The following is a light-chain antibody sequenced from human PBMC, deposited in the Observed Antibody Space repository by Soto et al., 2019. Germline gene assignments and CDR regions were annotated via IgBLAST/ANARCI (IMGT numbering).Light chain of an antibody. CDR2: RAS. CDR3: QRYSNWPYT. V-gene: IGKV3-15*01. CDR1: QHVSSN. Sequence: EIVMTQSPATLSVSPGGSATLSCRASQHVSSNFAWYRQKPGQAPTLLIYRASTRATGIPARFSGSGSGTELTLSISSRQSEDFAVYYCQRYSNWPYTFGQGTKLEIK. J-gene: IGKJ2*01.